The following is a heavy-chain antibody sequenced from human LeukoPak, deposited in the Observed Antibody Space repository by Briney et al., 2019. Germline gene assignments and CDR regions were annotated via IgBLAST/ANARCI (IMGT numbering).Heavy chain of an antibody. V-gene: IGHV1-18*01. CDR1: GYTFTSYG. D-gene: IGHD5-18*01. CDR3: ARERYSYREHPKLFDY. Sequence: ASVKVSCKASGYTFTSYGISRVRQAPGQGLEWMGWISAYNGNTNYAQKLQGRVTMTTDTSTSTAYMELRSLRSDDTAVYYCARERYSYREHPKLFDYWGQGTLVTVSS. CDR2: ISAYNGNT. J-gene: IGHJ4*02.